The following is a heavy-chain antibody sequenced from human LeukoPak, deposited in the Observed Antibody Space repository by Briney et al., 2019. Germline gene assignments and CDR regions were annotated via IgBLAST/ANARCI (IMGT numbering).Heavy chain of an antibody. CDR1: GGSISSSSYY. Sequence: PSETLSLTCTVSGGSISSSSYYWRWVRQPPGKGLEWIGSISYSGGTYYNPSLKSRVTISVDTSKNQFSLRLSSVTAADTAVYYCARLYCSTISCSRAEYFQHWGQGTLVTVSS. D-gene: IGHD2-2*01. CDR2: ISYSGGT. J-gene: IGHJ1*01. V-gene: IGHV4-39*01. CDR3: ARLYCSTISCSRAEYFQH.